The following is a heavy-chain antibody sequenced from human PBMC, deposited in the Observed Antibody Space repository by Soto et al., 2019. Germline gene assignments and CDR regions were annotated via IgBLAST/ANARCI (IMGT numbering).Heavy chain of an antibody. CDR1: GYTFTSYY. CDR3: ARVYCNGDSCYSIDY. V-gene: IGHV1-46*03. J-gene: IGHJ4*02. D-gene: IGHD2-15*01. CDR2: INPSGGST. Sequence: ASGKVSCKASGYTFTSYYMHWVRQAPGQGLEWMGIINPSGGSTSYAQKFQGRVTMTRDTSTSTVYMELSSLRSEDTAVYYCARVYCNGDSCYSIDYWGQGTLVTVYS.